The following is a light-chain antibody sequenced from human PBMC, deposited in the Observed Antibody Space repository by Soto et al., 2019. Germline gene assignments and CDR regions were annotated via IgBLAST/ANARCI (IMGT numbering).Light chain of an antibody. CDR1: QSVSDR. Sequence: EIVMTQSPDTLSVSPRERATLSCRASQSVSDRVVWYQQKSGQAPSLLIYAASTRAAGVPARFSGSGSGTEFTLTISSLQSEDFAVYFCQQYADWPKTFGQGTKVDIK. CDR3: QQYADWPKT. V-gene: IGKV3-15*01. J-gene: IGKJ1*01. CDR2: AAS.